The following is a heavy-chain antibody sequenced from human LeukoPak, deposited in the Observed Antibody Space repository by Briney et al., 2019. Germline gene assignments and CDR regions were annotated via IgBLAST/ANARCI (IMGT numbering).Heavy chain of an antibody. J-gene: IGHJ5*02. CDR2: INHSGST. Sequence: SETLSLTCAVYGGSFSGYYWSWIRQPPGKGLEWIGEINHSGSTNYNPSLKSRVTISVDTSKNQFSLKLSSVTAADTAVYYCARHSWEYYGSGNARARVYNWFDPWGQGTLVTVSS. V-gene: IGHV4-34*01. D-gene: IGHD3-10*01. CDR1: GGSFSGYY. CDR3: ARHSWEYYGSGNARARVYNWFDP.